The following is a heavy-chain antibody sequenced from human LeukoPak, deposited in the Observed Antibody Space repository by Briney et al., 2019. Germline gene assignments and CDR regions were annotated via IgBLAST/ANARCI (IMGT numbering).Heavy chain of an antibody. D-gene: IGHD6-6*01. CDR2: ISSSSSYI. CDR1: GFTFSSYS. J-gene: IGHJ4*02. Sequence: GGSLRLSCAASGFTFSSYSMNWVRQAPGKGLEWVSSISSSSSYIYYADSVKGRFTISRDNAKNSLYLQMNSLRAEDTAVYYCARVGMRYSSSSPSAPLLDYWGQGTLVTVSS. CDR3: ARVGMRYSSSSPSAPLLDY. V-gene: IGHV3-21*01.